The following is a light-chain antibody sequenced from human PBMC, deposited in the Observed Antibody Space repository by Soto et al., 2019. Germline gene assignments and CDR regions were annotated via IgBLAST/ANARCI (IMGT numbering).Light chain of an antibody. J-gene: IGKJ1*01. CDR1: QVIKND. Sequence: AIPVTQSPSSLSASVGDRVTITCRASQVIKNDLGWYQQTPGKSPKLLIYAASTLESGVPSRFSGSGSGTDFTLTIRSLQPEDSGTYYSLHHYTYPRTFGQGTTVEI. CDR3: LHHYTYPRT. V-gene: IGKV1-6*01. CDR2: AAS.